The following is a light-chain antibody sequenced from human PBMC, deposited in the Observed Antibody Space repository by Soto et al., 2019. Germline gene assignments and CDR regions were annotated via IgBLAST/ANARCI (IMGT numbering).Light chain of an antibody. V-gene: IGKV1-39*01. Sequence: DIQMTQSPSSLSASVGDRVTITCRASQSISSYLNGYQQKPGKAPKLRIYAASSLQSGVPSRFSGSGSGTDFTLTISSLQPEDFATYYCQQSYSTPYTFGQGTKLDIK. CDR3: QQSYSTPYT. J-gene: IGKJ2*01. CDR1: QSISSY. CDR2: AAS.